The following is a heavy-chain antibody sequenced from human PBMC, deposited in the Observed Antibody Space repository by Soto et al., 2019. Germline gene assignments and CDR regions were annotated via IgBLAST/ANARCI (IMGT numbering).Heavy chain of an antibody. J-gene: IGHJ5*02. V-gene: IGHV4-39*01. CDR1: GGSISSSSYF. CDR3: ATSNWFDP. CDR2: IYYSGST. Sequence: SETLSLTCTVSGGSISSSSYFWGWIRQPPGKVLEWIVTIYYSGSTYYNPSLKSRVTISLDTSNNQFSLKLSSVTSADTAVYYCATSNWFDPWGQGTLVTVSS.